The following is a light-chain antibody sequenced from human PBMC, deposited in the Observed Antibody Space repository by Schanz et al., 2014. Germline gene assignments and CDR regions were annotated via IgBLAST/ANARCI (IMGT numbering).Light chain of an antibody. J-gene: IGLJ3*02. Sequence: QSALTQPASVSGSPGQSITISCTGSGSDVGGYNYVSWYQQHPGKAPKLMIYDVSNRPSGVSDRFSGSRSGNTASLTISGLQAEDEADYYCSSYTSYATGVFGGGTKLTVL. CDR3: SSYTSYATGV. CDR1: GSDVGGYNY. V-gene: IGLV2-14*01. CDR2: DVS.